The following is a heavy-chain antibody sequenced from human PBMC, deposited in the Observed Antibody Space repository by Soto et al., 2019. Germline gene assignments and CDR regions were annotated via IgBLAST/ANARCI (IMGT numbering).Heavy chain of an antibody. D-gene: IGHD3-10*01. Sequence: VQLQQWGAGLLKPSETLSLTCAVYGGSFSGYHWSWFRQPPGKGLEWMGEINLSGSINYNPSLKSRVTLSVDTSKNLFSLNLSSVTAAATAVYYCATFVGATTLTRGSPRDYWGQGTLVTVSS. CDR2: INLSGSI. CDR1: GGSFSGYH. V-gene: IGHV4-34*01. CDR3: ATFVGATTLTRGSPRDY. J-gene: IGHJ4*02.